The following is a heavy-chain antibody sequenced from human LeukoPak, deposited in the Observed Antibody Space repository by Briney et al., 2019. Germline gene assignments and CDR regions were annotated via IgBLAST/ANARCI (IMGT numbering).Heavy chain of an antibody. V-gene: IGHV3-30*02. CDR2: IRYDGSNK. CDR3: AKDHHRYCSGGSCSNFDY. Sequence: PGGSLRLSCAASGFTFSSYVMHWVRQAPGKGLEWVAFIRYDGSNKYYADSVKGRFTISRDNSKNTLYLQMNSLRAEDTAVYYCAKDHHRYCSGGSCSNFDYWGQGTLVTVSS. D-gene: IGHD2-15*01. J-gene: IGHJ4*02. CDR1: GFTFSSYV.